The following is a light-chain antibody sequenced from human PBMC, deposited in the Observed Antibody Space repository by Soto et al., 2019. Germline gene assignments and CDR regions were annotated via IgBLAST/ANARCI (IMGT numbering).Light chain of an antibody. CDR2: GAS. J-gene: IGKJ5*01. CDR3: QQDQKWPPIT. V-gene: IGKV3-15*01. Sequence: EVVMTQSPATLSVSLGESATLSCRARQSVDGYLAWYQQKPGQAPRLLIYGASTRATGVTARFRGGGSGTEFTRTISSLQYEDSAVYYCQQDQKWPPITFGQGTRLEIK. CDR1: QSVDGY.